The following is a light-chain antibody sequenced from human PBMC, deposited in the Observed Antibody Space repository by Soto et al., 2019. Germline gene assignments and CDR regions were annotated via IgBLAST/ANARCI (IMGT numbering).Light chain of an antibody. Sequence: EIVLTQSPGTLSLSPGDGATLSCKASQSVSSGYLAWYQQKPGQAPRLLIYGASRRATGIPDRFSGSGSGTDFTLTINGLEPEDCAVYYCQQYASSPLTFGGGTKVDIK. CDR2: GAS. V-gene: IGKV3-20*01. CDR1: QSVSSGY. J-gene: IGKJ4*01. CDR3: QQYASSPLT.